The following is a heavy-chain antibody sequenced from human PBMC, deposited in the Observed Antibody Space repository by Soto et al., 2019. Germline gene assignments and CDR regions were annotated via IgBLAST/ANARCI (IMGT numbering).Heavy chain of an antibody. V-gene: IGHV3-33*01. Sequence: AGGSLRLSCAASGFIFSNYGIHWVRQAPGKGLEWVALIWYDGSNKYYADSVKGRFIVSRDNTNNTVYLQLNSLTADDTAVYYCAREELVAGSQDFWGPGTLVTVSS. CDR2: IWYDGSNK. J-gene: IGHJ4*02. CDR3: AREELVAGSQDF. CDR1: GFIFSNYG. D-gene: IGHD6-19*01.